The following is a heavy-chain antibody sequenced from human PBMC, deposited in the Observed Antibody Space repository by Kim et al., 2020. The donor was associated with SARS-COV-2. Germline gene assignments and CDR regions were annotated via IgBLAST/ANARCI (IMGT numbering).Heavy chain of an antibody. D-gene: IGHD3-22*01. CDR2: INADNGNT. V-gene: IGHV1-3*01. J-gene: IGHJ3*01. Sequence: ASVKVSCKASGYTFTDYAIHWVRQAPGQKFEWMGWINADNGNTRYSQNLQGRVTITRDTSANSAYMELKSLRSEDTAIYYCAREGHEGGYLTWGQETMVTVSS. CDR3: AREGHEGGYLT. CDR1: GYTFTDYA.